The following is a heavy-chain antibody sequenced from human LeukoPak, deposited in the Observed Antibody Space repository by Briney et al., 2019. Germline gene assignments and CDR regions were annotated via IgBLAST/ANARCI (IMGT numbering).Heavy chain of an antibody. V-gene: IGHV3-23*01. CDR1: GFTFSSYA. Sequence: GGSLRLSCAASGFTFSSYAMSWVRPAPGKGLEWVSAISGSGGSTYYADSVKGRFTISRDNSKNTLYLQMNSLRAEDTAVYYCAKDLYDSSGYYPYWGQGTLVTVSS. J-gene: IGHJ4*02. CDR2: ISGSGGST. D-gene: IGHD3-22*01. CDR3: AKDLYDSSGYYPY.